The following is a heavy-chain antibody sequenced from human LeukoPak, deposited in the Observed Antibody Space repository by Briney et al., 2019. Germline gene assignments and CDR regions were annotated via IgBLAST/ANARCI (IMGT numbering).Heavy chain of an antibody. J-gene: IGHJ6*03. CDR3: ARARYCSSTSCPSPYYYYYMDV. CDR1: GYSFTNYW. V-gene: IGHV5-51*01. CDR2: IYPGYSDT. D-gene: IGHD2-2*01. Sequence: GESLKISCKGSGYSFTNYWIGWVRQIPGKGLEWMGVIYPGYSDTRYSTSFQGQVTISADKSISTAYLQWSSLKASDTAMYYCARARYCSSTSCPSPYYYYYMDVWGKGTTVTVSS.